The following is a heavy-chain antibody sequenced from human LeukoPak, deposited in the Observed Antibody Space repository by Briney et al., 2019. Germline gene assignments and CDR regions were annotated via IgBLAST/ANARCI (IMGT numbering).Heavy chain of an antibody. D-gene: IGHD5-18*01. CDR2: TYYRSKWYN. V-gene: IGHV6-1*01. Sequence: SQTLSLTCAISGDSVSSNSAAWSWIRQSPSRGLEWLGRTYYRSKWYNDYAVSVKSRITINPDTSKNQFSLQLNSVTPEDTAVYYCARGGTRYSYGPYYFDYWGQGTLVTVSS. CDR1: GDSVSSNSAA. J-gene: IGHJ4*02. CDR3: ARGGTRYSYGPYYFDY.